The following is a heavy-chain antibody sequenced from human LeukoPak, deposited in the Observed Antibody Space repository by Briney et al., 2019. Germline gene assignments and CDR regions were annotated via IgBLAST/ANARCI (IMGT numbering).Heavy chain of an antibody. V-gene: IGHV4-4*07. Sequence: SETLSLTCTVSDTSINTYYWSWIRQPAGKGLEWIGHMYATGTTNYNPSLKSRVTMSIDTSKNQFSLKVRSVTAADTAVYYCAASRGMATIPYYWGQGILVTVSS. J-gene: IGHJ4*02. CDR1: DTSINTYY. D-gene: IGHD5-24*01. CDR2: MYATGTT. CDR3: AASRGMATIPYY.